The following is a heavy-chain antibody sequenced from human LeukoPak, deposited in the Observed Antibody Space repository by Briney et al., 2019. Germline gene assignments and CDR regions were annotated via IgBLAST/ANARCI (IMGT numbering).Heavy chain of an antibody. CDR1: GFTVSSNY. CDR3: SRVGGSSWYYFDY. Sequence: TGGSLRLSCAASGFTVSSNYMSWVRQAPGKGLEWVSVIYSGGSTYYADSVKGRFTISRDNSKNTLYLQMNSLRAEDTAVDYCSRVGGSSWYYFDYWGQGTLVTVSS. D-gene: IGHD6-13*01. V-gene: IGHV3-53*01. J-gene: IGHJ4*02. CDR2: IYSGGST.